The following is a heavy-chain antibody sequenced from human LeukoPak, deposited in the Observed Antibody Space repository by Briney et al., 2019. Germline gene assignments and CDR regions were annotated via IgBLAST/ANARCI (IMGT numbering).Heavy chain of an antibody. V-gene: IGHV3-30-3*01. D-gene: IGHD6-13*01. CDR1: GFTFSSYA. Sequence: GRSLRLSCAASGFTFSSYAMHWVRQAPGKGLEWVAVISYDGSNKYYADSVKGRFTIPRDNSKNTLYLQMNSLRAEDTAVYYCARSLQQLDYYFDYWGQGTLVTVSS. CDR3: ARSLQQLDYYFDY. CDR2: ISYDGSNK. J-gene: IGHJ4*02.